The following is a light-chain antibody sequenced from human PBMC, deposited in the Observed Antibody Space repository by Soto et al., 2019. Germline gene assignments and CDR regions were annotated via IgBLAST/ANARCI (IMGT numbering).Light chain of an antibody. V-gene: IGKV3-20*01. CDR3: QQYDNSPIT. J-gene: IGKJ5*01. CDR1: QSISSSF. Sequence: EIVLTQSPGILSLSPGERASLSCGASQSISSSFLAWYQQKPGQAPRLLIYGASSRATGIPDRFSGTGSETDFTLTISRLEPEDFAVYYCQQYDNSPITFGRGTRLENK. CDR2: GAS.